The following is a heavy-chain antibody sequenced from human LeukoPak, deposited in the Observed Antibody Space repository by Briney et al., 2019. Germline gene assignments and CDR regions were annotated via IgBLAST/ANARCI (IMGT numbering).Heavy chain of an antibody. CDR1: GFTFSSYE. CDR2: ISSSGSTK. Sequence: QPGGSLRLSCAASGFTFSSYEMNWVRQAPGKGLEWVSYISSSGSTKYYADSVKGRFTISRDNAKNSLYLQMNSLRAEDTAVYYCARDLYRIVVVPHYFDYWGQGTLVTVSS. CDR3: ARDLYRIVVVPHYFDY. J-gene: IGHJ4*02. V-gene: IGHV3-48*03. D-gene: IGHD3-22*01.